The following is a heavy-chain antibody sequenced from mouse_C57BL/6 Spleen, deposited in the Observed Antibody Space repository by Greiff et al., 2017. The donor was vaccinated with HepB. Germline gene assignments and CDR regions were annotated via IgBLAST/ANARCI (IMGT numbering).Heavy chain of an antibody. D-gene: IGHD1-1*01. CDR3: AWPGYYGSSYDYAMDY. V-gene: IGHV5-17*01. CDR2: ISSGSSTI. J-gene: IGHJ4*01. CDR1: GFTFSDYG. Sequence: EVKLVESGGGLVKPGGSLKLSCAASGFTFSDYGMHWVRQAPEKGLEWVAYISSGSSTIYYADTVKGRFTISRDNAKNTLFLQMTSLRSEDTAMYYCAWPGYYGSSYDYAMDYWGQGTSVTVSS.